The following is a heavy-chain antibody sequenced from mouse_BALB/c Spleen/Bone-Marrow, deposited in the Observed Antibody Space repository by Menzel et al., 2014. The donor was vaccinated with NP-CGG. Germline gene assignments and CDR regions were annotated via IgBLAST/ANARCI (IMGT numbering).Heavy chain of an antibody. V-gene: IGHV7-3*02. Sequence: EVKLVESGGGLVQPGGSLILSCATSGFTFTDYYMSWVRQAPGKALEWLGFIRNKANGYTTEYSASVKGLFTISRDNSQSILYLQMNTLRAEDSATYYCARDGYDDYWGQGTTLTVSS. D-gene: IGHD2-2*01. CDR1: GFTFTDYY. J-gene: IGHJ2*01. CDR2: IRNKANGYTT. CDR3: ARDGYDDY.